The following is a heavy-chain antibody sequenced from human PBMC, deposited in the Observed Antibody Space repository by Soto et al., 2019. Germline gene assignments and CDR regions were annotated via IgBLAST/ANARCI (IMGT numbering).Heavy chain of an antibody. Sequence: QLQLQESGPRLVKPSETLSLTCAVSGGSFSRSNNYWGWIRQPPGKGLEWVGSVSFGGSTYFNPSLMSRLSMSVDKTNNQFSLKLTSVTAADSAVYYCVRGRRDSMMLLLKTPFDVWGQGTAVTVSS. CDR1: GGSFSRSNNY. V-gene: IGHV4-39*01. CDR3: VRGRRDSMMLLLKTPFDV. J-gene: IGHJ3*01. CDR2: VSFGGST. D-gene: IGHD3-22*01.